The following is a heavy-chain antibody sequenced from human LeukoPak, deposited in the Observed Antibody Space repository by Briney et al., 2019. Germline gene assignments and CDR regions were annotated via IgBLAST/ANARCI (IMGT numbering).Heavy chain of an antibody. D-gene: IGHD1-1*01. CDR3: ARNLAKTGWFDY. J-gene: IGHJ5*01. CDR2: MNPNSGDT. V-gene: IGHV1-8*01. CDR1: GYTFTSYD. Sequence: ASVKVSCKASGYTFTSYDINWVRQATGQGLEWMGWMNPNSGDTGYAQKFQGRATMTRDTSISTAYMELTSLRSEDTAVYYCARNLAKTGWFDYWGQGTLVTVSS.